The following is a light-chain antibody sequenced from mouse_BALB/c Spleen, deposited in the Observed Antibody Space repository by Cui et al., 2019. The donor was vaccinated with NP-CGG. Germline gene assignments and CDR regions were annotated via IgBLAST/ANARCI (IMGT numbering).Light chain of an antibody. Sequence: HAFLTQESALTTSPGETVTLTCRSNTGAVTTSNYANWVQEKPDHLFTGLIGGTNNRAPGVPARFSGSLIGDKAALTITGAQTEDEAIYFCALWYSNHWVFGGGTKLTVL. V-gene: IGLV1*01. CDR2: GTN. CDR3: ALWYSNHWV. J-gene: IGLJ1*01. CDR1: TGAVTTSNY.